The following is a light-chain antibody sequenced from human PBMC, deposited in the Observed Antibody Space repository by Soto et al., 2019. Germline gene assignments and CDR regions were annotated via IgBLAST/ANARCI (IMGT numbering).Light chain of an antibody. CDR1: SSDVGGNNF. CDR3: CSYTDRYSLYV. V-gene: IGLV2-11*01. Sequence: QSALTQPRSVSGSPGQSVTISCTGTSSDVGGNNFVSWYRQHPGRAPKLIIYDVSKRPSGVPDRFSGSRSGNTASLTISGLQAEDEADFYCCSYTDRYSLYVFGTGTKLTVL. J-gene: IGLJ1*01. CDR2: DVS.